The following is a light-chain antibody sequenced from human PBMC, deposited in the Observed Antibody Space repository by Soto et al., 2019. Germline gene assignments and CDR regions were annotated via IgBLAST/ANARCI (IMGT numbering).Light chain of an antibody. V-gene: IGLV1-40*01. CDR3: QSYDSSLSGYV. CDR2: DDN. J-gene: IGLJ1*01. CDR1: SSNIGAGYD. Sequence: QSVLTQPPSVSGAPGQRVTISCTGSSSNIGAGYDLHWYQQLPGTAPKLLIYDDNNRPSGVPDRSSGSKSGTSASLAITGLQAEDEADYYCQSYDSSLSGYVFGTGTKVTVL.